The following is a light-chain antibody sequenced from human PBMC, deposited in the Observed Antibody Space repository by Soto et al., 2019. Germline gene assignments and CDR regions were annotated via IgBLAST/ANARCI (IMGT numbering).Light chain of an antibody. Sequence: EIVMTQSPATLSVSPGERATLSCRASQSVSSTLAWYQQKPGQAPRLLIYGASTRATGIPARFSGSGSGTAFTLTISSLQSEDFAVYYCQQYIYWPWTFGQGTKVEIK. J-gene: IGKJ1*01. CDR1: QSVSST. V-gene: IGKV3-15*01. CDR3: QQYIYWPWT. CDR2: GAS.